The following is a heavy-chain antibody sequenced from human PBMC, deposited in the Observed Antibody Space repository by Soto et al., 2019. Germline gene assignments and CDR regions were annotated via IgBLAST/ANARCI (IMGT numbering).Heavy chain of an antibody. V-gene: IGHV1-69*13. CDR3: ARVDSLPGFDY. CDR2: IIPIFGTA. CDR1: GGTFSSYA. Sequence: EASVKVSCKASGGTFSSYAISWVRQAPGQGLEWMGGIIPIFGTANYAQKFQGRVTITADESTSTAYMELSSLRSEDTAVYYCARVDSLPGFDYWGQETLVTVPS. J-gene: IGHJ4*02. D-gene: IGHD2-21*01.